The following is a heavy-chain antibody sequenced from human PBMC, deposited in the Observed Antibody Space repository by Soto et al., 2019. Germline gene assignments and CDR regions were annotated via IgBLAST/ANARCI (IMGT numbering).Heavy chain of an antibody. CDR2: IYYSGST. Sequence: QVQLQESGPGLVKPSETLSLTCTVSGGSISSYYWSWIRQPPGKGLEWIGYIYYSGSTNYNPSLKSRLTISVDTSKNQFSLKLSSVTAADTAVYYCARLSSGWSNYYYYYMDVWGKGTTVTVSS. J-gene: IGHJ6*03. V-gene: IGHV4-59*08. CDR3: ARLSSGWSNYYYYYMDV. D-gene: IGHD6-19*01. CDR1: GGSISSYY.